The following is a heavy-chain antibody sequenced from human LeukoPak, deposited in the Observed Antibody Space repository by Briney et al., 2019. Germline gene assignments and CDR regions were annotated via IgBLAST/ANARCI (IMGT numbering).Heavy chain of an antibody. J-gene: IGHJ4*02. CDR3: AKDLGAVAGNYLDY. Sequence: GGSLRLSCAASGFTFNNYAMSWVRQAPGKGLEWVSAISGSGGGTYYTDSVKGRFTISRDNSKNTLSLQMNSLRAEDTAVYYCAKDLGAVAGNYLDYWGQGTLVTVSS. D-gene: IGHD6-19*01. CDR1: GFTFNNYA. V-gene: IGHV3-23*01. CDR2: ISGSGGGT.